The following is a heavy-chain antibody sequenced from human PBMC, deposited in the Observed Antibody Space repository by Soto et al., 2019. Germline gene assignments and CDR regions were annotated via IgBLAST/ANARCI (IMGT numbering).Heavy chain of an antibody. Sequence: QVQLVQSGAEVKKPGSSVKVSCKASGGTFSSYTISWVRQAPGQGLEWMGRIIPILGIANYAQKFQGRVTITAEKSTSPAYREQSSLRSEDAAVYYCAATLGGQLWFDYGGQGTLVTVSA. D-gene: IGHD5-18*01. CDR3: AATLGGQLWFDY. CDR2: IIPILGIA. J-gene: IGHJ4*02. V-gene: IGHV1-69*02. CDR1: GGTFSSYT.